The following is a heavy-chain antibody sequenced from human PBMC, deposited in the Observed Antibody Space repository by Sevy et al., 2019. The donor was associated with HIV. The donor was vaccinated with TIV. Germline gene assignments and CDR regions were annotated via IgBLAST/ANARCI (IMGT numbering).Heavy chain of an antibody. CDR2: IYHTGST. J-gene: IGHJ4*02. CDR3: ARSPYDILTGSSDSFDY. V-gene: IGHV4-59*13. Sequence: SETLSLTCTVFGASLSTYYWNWIRQPPGKGLEWIGYIYHTGSTNYNSSLKSRFTISIDTSQNHFSLNLNSVTAADTAVYYCARSPYDILTGSSDSFDYWGQGSLVTVSS. CDR1: GASLSTYY. D-gene: IGHD3-9*01.